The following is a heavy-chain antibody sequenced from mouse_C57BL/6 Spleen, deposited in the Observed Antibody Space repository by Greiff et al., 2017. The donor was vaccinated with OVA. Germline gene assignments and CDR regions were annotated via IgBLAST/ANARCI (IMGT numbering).Heavy chain of an antibody. D-gene: IGHD2-5*01. V-gene: IGHV1-69*01. J-gene: IGHJ3*01. CDR2: IDPSDSYT. CDR1: GYTFTSYW. Sequence: QVHVKQPGAELVMPGASVKLSCKASGYTFTSYWMHWVKQRPGQGLEWIGEIDPSDSYTNYNQKFKGKSTLTVDKSSSTAYMQLSSLTSEDSAVYYCARSSYSKSFAYWGQGTLVTVSA. CDR3: ARSSYSKSFAY.